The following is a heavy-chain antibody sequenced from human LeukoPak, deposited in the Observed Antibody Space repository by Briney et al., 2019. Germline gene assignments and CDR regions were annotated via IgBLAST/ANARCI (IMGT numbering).Heavy chain of an antibody. CDR1: GYTFTSYY. D-gene: IGHD3-16*01. V-gene: IGHV1-46*01. CDR2: INPSGGST. Sequence: AAVKVSCKASGYTFTSYYMHWVRQAPGQGLEWMGIINPSGGSTSYAQKFQGRVTMTRDMSTSTVYMELSSLRSEDTAVYYCARGKGGKYYYYYMDVWGKGTTVTVSS. J-gene: IGHJ6*03. CDR3: ARGKGGKYYYYYMDV.